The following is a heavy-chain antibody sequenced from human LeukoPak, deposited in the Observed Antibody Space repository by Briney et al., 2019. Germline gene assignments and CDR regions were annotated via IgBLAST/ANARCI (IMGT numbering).Heavy chain of an antibody. J-gene: IGHJ4*02. V-gene: IGHV1-69*01. CDR1: GGTFSSYA. CDR3: ARESGYDFWSGYSLNLDY. CDR2: IIPIFGTA. Sequence: SVQVSCQASGGTFSSYAISWVRQAPGQGLAWMGWIIPIFGTANYEQKFQGRVTITADEFTSTAYMELSSLRSEDTAVYYCARESGYDFWSGYSLNLDYWGQGTLVTVSS. D-gene: IGHD3-3*01.